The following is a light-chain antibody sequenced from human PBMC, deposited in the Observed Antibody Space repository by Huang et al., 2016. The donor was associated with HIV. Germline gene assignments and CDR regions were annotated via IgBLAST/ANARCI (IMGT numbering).Light chain of an antibody. J-gene: IGKJ5*01. V-gene: IGKV1-9*01. CDR2: AAS. CDR1: QDISTN. Sequence: IQLTQSPSSLSASVGDRVTITCRASQDISTNLAWYQQKPGEAPKVLSYAASTLQSGVPSRFSGSVSGIYFTLTITNLQPEDFTTYYCQQLNNYPITFGQGTRLDIK. CDR3: QQLNNYPIT.